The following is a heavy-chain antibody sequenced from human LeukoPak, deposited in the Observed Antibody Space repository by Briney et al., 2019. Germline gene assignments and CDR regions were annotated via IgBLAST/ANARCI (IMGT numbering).Heavy chain of an antibody. CDR2: INSDGSST. CDR3: ATGDGDSRYYFDS. D-gene: IGHD4-17*01. J-gene: IGHJ4*02. V-gene: IGHV3-74*01. CDR1: GFTFSTYA. Sequence: PGGSLRLSCAASGFTFSTYAMTWVRLAPGKGLVRVSRINSDGSSTNYADSVKGRFTISRDNAKNTLFLEMNSLRAEDTAVYYCATGDGDSRYYFDSWGQGTQVTVSS.